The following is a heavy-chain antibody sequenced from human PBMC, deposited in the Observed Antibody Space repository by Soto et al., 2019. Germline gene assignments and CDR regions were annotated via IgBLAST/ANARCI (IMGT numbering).Heavy chain of an antibody. CDR2: IYYSGTT. CDR1: GGSICRKNSY. D-gene: IGHD6-19*01. V-gene: IGHV4-39*01. CDR3: ARFSVDLSGWPYYFDN. J-gene: IGHJ4*02. Sequence: SETLSLNCRVAGGSICRKNSYRGRIRQPPGKGLEWIATIYYSGTTYYNPSLKSRLTMSVDTSKNQFSMRLSSVTAADTAVYYCARFSVDLSGWPYYFDNWGQGTLVTVSS.